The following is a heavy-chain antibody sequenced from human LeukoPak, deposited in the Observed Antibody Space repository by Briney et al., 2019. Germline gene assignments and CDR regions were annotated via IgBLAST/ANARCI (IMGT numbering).Heavy chain of an antibody. D-gene: IGHD6-19*01. J-gene: IGHJ6*02. CDR2: ISGSGGST. CDR1: GFTFSSYA. CDR3: AKELYSRGWYSYYGMDV. V-gene: IGHV3-23*01. Sequence: GGSLRLSCAASGFTFSSYAMSWVRQAPGKGLEWVSAISGSGGSTYYADSVKGRFTISRDNSKNTLYLQMNSLRAEDTAVYYWAKELYSRGWYSYYGMDVWGQGTTVTVSS.